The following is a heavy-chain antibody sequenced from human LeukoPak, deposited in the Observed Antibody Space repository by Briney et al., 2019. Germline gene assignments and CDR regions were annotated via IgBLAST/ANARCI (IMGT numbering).Heavy chain of an antibody. J-gene: IGHJ6*03. Sequence: GALVKVSCKASGYTFTGYYMHWVRQAPGQGLEWMGWINPNSGGTNYAQKFQGRVTMTRDTSISTAYMELSRLRSDDTAVYYCARIVFYDSSGYYPGLHYYYMDVWGKGTTVTVSS. CDR1: GYTFTGYY. CDR2: INPNSGGT. D-gene: IGHD3-22*01. CDR3: ARIVFYDSSGYYPGLHYYYMDV. V-gene: IGHV1-2*02.